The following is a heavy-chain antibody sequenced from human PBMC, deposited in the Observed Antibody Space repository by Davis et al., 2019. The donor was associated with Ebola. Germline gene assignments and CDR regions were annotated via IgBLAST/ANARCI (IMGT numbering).Heavy chain of an antibody. V-gene: IGHV5-51*01. CDR1: GHNFDIYW. Sequence: GGSLRLSCKTTGHNFDIYWIGWVRQMPGKGLEWVGIIYPRDSDTRYSPSFQGQVTISADMSISTAYLQWSSLKASDTAMYYCATTGGDYFDYWGQGALVTVSS. CDR3: ATTGGDYFDY. J-gene: IGHJ4*02. CDR2: IYPRDSDT. D-gene: IGHD2-8*02.